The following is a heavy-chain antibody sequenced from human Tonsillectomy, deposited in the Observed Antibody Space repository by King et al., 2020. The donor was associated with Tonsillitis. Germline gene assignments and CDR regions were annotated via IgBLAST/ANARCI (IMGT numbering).Heavy chain of an antibody. J-gene: IGHJ4*02. Sequence: QLVQSGAEVKKPGASVKVSCKASGYTFTSYVISWVRQAPGQGLEWMGWISAYNGNTNYARKLRGRVTMTTDTSTSTAYMELRSLRADDTAVYYCAYTGTTGTSSSFDYWGQGTLVTVSS. CDR3: AYTGTTGTSSSFDY. D-gene: IGHD1-1*01. V-gene: IGHV1-18*01. CDR2: ISAYNGNT. CDR1: GYTFTSYV.